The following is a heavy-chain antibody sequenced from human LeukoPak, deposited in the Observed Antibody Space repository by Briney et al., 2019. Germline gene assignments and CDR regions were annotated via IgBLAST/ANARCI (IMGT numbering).Heavy chain of an antibody. V-gene: IGHV3-30*18. CDR3: AKGGLRFGYYYYMDV. CDR1: GFTFSSYG. J-gene: IGHJ6*03. Sequence: GGSLRLSCAASGFTFSSYGMHWVRQAPGKGLEWVAVISYDGTNKYYADSVKGRFTISRDNSKNTLYLQMNSLRAEDTAVYYCAKGGLRFGYYYYMDVWGKGTTVTISS. D-gene: IGHD5-12*01. CDR2: ISYDGTNK.